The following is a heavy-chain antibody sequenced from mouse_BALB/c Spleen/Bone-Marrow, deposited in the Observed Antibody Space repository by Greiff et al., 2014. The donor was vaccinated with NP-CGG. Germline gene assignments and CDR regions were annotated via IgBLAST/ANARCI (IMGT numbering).Heavy chain of an antibody. J-gene: IGHJ4*01. D-gene: IGHD1-1*01. CDR1: GYTFTAYV. CDR2: INPYNDGT. Sequence: EVKVVESGPELVKPGASVKMSCKASGYTFTAYVMHWVKQTPGQGLEWIGYINPYNDGTKYNEMFKGKATLTSDKSSSTAYMELSSLTTEDSAVYYCAREGGLQRGDYYAMDYWGQGTSVTVSS. CDR3: AREGGLQRGDYYAMDY. V-gene: IGHV1-14*01.